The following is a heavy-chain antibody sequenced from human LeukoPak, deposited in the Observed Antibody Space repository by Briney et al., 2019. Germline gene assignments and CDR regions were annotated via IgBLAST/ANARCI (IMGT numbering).Heavy chain of an antibody. CDR1: GFTFSSYW. D-gene: IGHD3-10*01. CDR3: AKVFTTLLWFGELLGLDP. CDR2: IKQDGSEK. J-gene: IGHJ5*02. Sequence: GGSLRLSCAASGFTFSSYWMSWVRQAPGKGLEWVANIKQDGSEKYYVDSVKGRFTISRDNSKNTLYLQMNSLRAEDTAVYYCAKVFTTLLWFGELLGLDPWGQGTLVTVSS. V-gene: IGHV3-7*03.